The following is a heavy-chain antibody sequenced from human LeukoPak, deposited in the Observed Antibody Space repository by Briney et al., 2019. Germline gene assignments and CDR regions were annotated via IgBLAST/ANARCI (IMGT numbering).Heavy chain of an antibody. J-gene: IGHJ4*02. D-gene: IGHD3-10*01. CDR1: GSTFSSYW. CDR2: IKQDGSER. Sequence: GGSLRLSCAASGSTFSSYWMNWVRQAPGKGLEWVANIKQDGSERYYVDSVKGRFTISRDNANNSLYLQMNSLRAEDTAVYYCARDSRFYGPGSTALDYWGQGTLVTVSS. V-gene: IGHV3-7*01. CDR3: ARDSRFYGPGSTALDY.